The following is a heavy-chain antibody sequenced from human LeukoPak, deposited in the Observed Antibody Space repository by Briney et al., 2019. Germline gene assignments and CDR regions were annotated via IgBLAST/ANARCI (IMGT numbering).Heavy chain of an antibody. J-gene: IGHJ3*02. V-gene: IGHV4-59*12. CDR2: IYYSGST. Sequence: SETLSLTCTVSGGSISSYYWSWIRQPPGKGLEWIGFIYYSGSTNYSPSLKSRVTISVDTSKNQFSLKLSSVTAADTAVYYCASDDYYDSSGYYGVAFDIWGQGTMVTVSS. CDR1: GGSISSYY. CDR3: ASDDYYDSSGYYGVAFDI. D-gene: IGHD3-22*01.